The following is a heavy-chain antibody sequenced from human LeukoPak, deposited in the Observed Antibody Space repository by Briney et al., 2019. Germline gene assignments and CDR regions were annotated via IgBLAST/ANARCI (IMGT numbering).Heavy chain of an antibody. CDR3: AKGAAAGLVDWFDP. D-gene: IGHD6-13*01. Sequence: GSLRLSCAASGFIFSNYALMWVRQAPGKGLEWVSSITGRGDETFYADSVKGRFSLSRDNSKNMLYLQMYSLGAEDTAIYYCAKGAAAGLVDWFDPWGQGTLVTVSS. V-gene: IGHV3-23*01. CDR2: ITGRGDET. J-gene: IGHJ5*02. CDR1: GFIFSNYA.